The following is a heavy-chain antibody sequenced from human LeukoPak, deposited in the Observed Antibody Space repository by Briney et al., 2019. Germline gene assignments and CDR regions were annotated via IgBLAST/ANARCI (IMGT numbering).Heavy chain of an antibody. CDR2: ISYDGSNK. V-gene: IGHV3-30*18. CDR1: GFTFSSYG. D-gene: IGHD3-9*01. J-gene: IGHJ4*02. Sequence: HPGGSRRLSCSASGFTFSSYGMHWVRQAPGKGLEWVAVISYDGSNKYYADSVKGRFTISRDNSKNTLYLQMNSLRAEDTAVYYCAKPNYDILTGSHFDYWGQGTLVTVSS. CDR3: AKPNYDILTGSHFDY.